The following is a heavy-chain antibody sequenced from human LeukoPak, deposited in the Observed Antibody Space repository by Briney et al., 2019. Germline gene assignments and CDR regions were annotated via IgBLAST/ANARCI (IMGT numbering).Heavy chain of an antibody. CDR2: IYYSGST. CDR1: GGSISSYY. J-gene: IGHJ4*02. V-gene: IGHV4-59*05. Sequence: SETLSLTCTVSGGSISSYYWSWIRQPPGKGLEWIGSIYYSGSTYYNPSLKSRVTISVDTSKNQFSLKLSSVTAADTAVYYCARLGSSLAARWGLVDYWGQGTLVTVSS. CDR3: ARLGSSLAARWGLVDY. D-gene: IGHD6-6*01.